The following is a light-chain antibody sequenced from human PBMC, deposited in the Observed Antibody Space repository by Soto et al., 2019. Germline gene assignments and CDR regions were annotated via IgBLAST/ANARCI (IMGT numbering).Light chain of an antibody. Sequence: DIQMTQSPSSLSASVGDRVNITCRASATISVYLAWYQHKPGKVPERLIYASSILHPGVPSRFSGSRSGTEFTLTISSLQPEDVATDYCQKYNTAPFTFGPGTKVEIK. CDR1: ATISVY. V-gene: IGKV1-27*01. CDR2: ASS. J-gene: IGKJ3*01. CDR3: QKYNTAPFT.